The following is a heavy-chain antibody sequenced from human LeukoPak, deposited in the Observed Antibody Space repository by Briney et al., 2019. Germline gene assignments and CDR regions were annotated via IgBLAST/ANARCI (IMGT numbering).Heavy chain of an antibody. V-gene: IGHV3-21*04. J-gene: IGHJ2*01. CDR1: GFTFSSYS. CDR3: AKPVVAADDWYFDL. D-gene: IGHD2-15*01. CDR2: ISSSSSYI. Sequence: GGSLRLSCAASGFTFSSYSMNWVRQAPGKGLEWVSSISSSSSYIYYADSVKGRFTISRDNAKNSLYLQMNSLRAEDTAVYYCAKPVVAADDWYFDLWGRGTLVTVSS.